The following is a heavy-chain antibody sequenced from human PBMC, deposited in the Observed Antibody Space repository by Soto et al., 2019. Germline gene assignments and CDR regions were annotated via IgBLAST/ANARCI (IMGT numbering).Heavy chain of an antibody. Sequence: PGGSLRLSCAASGFTFSSYAMSWVRQAPGKGLEWVSAISGSGGSTYYADSVKGRFTISRDNSKNTLYLQMNSLRAEDTAVYYCAKDLGSFLIVVVVEHYYGMDVWGQGTMVTVSS. V-gene: IGHV3-23*01. CDR2: ISGSGGST. CDR3: AKDLGSFLIVVVVEHYYGMDV. D-gene: IGHD2-15*01. J-gene: IGHJ6*02. CDR1: GFTFSSYA.